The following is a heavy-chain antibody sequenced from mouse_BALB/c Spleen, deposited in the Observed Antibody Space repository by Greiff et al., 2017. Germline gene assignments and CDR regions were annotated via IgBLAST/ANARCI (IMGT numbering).Heavy chain of an antibody. CDR1: GYTFSSYW. D-gene: IGHD2-12*01. CDR3: APLRRGRAMDY. V-gene: IGHV1-9*01. Sequence: QVQLQQSGAELMKPGASVKISCKASGYTFSSYWIEWVKQRPGHGLEWIGEILPGSGSTNYNEKFKGKATFTADTSSNTAYMQLSSLTSEDSAVYYCAPLRRGRAMDYWGQGTSVTVSS. J-gene: IGHJ4*01. CDR2: ILPGSGST.